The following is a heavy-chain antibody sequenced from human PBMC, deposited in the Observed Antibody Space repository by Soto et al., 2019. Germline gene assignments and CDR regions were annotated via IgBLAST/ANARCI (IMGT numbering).Heavy chain of an antibody. V-gene: IGHV4-39*01. CDR2: IYYSGST. CDR1: GGSISSSSYY. CDR3: ARYSGYDLLGWFDP. Sequence: QLQLQESGPGLVKPSETLSLTCTVSGGSISSSSYYWGWIRQPPGKGLEWIGSIYYSGSTYYNPSLKSRVTISVDTSKNQFALKLSSVTAADTAVYYCARYSGYDLLGWFDPWGQGTLVTVSS. J-gene: IGHJ5*02. D-gene: IGHD5-12*01.